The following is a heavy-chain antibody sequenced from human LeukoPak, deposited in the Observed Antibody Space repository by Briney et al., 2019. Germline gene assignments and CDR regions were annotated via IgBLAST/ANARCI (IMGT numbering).Heavy chain of an antibody. CDR1: GGSFSGYY. CDR2: IYNSGST. CDR3: ARRFGGIWFDP. D-gene: IGHD3-16*01. J-gene: IGHJ5*02. Sequence: PSETLSLTCAVYGGSFSGYYWSWIRQPPGKGLEWIGSIYNSGSTYYNPSLKSRVTISIDTSKNQFSLKLSSVTATDTAIYYCARRFGGIWFDPWGQGTLVTVSS. V-gene: IGHV4-34*01.